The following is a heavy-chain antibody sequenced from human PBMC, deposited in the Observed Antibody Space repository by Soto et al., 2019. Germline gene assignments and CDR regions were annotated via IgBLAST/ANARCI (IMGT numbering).Heavy chain of an antibody. V-gene: IGHV1-8*01. D-gene: IGHD6-6*01. Sequence: ASVKVSCKASGYTFTSYYINWVRQATGQGLEWMGWMNPSSGNTVYAQKFQGRVNMSRNTSTSTAYMELSSLRSDDTAVYYCARRRGVVAARPYYYYVMDVWGQGTTVTV. CDR1: GYTFTSYY. CDR3: ARRRGVVAARPYYYYVMDV. J-gene: IGHJ6*02. CDR2: MNPSSGNT.